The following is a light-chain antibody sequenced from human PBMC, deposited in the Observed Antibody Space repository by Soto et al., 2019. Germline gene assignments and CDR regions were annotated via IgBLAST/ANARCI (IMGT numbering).Light chain of an antibody. J-gene: IGKJ1*01. Sequence: DIVMTQSPLSLPVTPGEPASISCRSSQSLLHSNGFNYLAWYLQKPGQSPQLLISLGSNRASGVPDRFSGSGSGTDFTLTISRVEAEDVGTYYCIQALHFPWTFGQGTKVDIK. CDR1: QSLLHSNGFNY. CDR2: LGS. V-gene: IGKV2-28*01. CDR3: IQALHFPWT.